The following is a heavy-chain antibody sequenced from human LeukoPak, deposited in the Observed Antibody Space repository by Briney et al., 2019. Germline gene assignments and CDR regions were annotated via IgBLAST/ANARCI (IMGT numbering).Heavy chain of an antibody. CDR3: ARSISGLGD. CDR2: TYYRSKWYN. V-gene: IGHV6-1*01. CDR1: RDSV. D-gene: IGHD3-16*01. J-gene: IGHJ4*02. Sequence: SQTLSLTCAISRDSVGQSPSRGLEWLGRTYYRSKWYNDYAVSVKGRITISADTSKNQFSLQLNSVTPEDTAVYYCARSISGLGDWGQGTLVTVSS.